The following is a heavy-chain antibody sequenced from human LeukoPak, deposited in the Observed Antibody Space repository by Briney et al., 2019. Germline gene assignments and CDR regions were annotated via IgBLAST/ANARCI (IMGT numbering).Heavy chain of an antibody. CDR2: IYYSGST. D-gene: IGHD5-24*01. CDR1: GGSISSYY. CDR3: ASLRWLQGLEDY. V-gene: IGHV4-59*01. Sequence: SETLSLTCTVSGGSISSYYWSWIRQPPGKGLEWIGYIYYSGSTNYNPSLKSRVTISVDTSKNQFSLKLSSVTAADTAVYYCASLRWLQGLEDYWGQGTLVTVSS. J-gene: IGHJ4*02.